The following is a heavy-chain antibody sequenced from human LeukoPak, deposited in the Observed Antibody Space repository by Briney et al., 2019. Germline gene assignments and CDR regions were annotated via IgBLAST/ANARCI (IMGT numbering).Heavy chain of an antibody. CDR2: INWKGDRT. CDR3: ARGPAANSGNYYVGDY. Sequence: GGSLRLSCAASGFTFDDYGMIWVRQVPGKGLEWVSGINWKGDRTGFADSVKGRFTISRDNAKNSLYLEMNSLGAEDTAVYYCARGPAANSGNYYVGDYWGQGTLVTVSS. D-gene: IGHD1-26*01. CDR1: GFTFDDYG. V-gene: IGHV3-20*04. J-gene: IGHJ4*02.